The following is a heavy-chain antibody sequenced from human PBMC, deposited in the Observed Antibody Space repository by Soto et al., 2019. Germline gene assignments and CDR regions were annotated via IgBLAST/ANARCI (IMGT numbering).Heavy chain of an antibody. CDR2: ISCDSATI. CDR3: VLVRYLKGARPWDQ. CDR1: GFTFDDYA. J-gene: IGHJ4*02. D-gene: IGHD2-8*02. V-gene: IGHV3-9*01. Sequence: EVQLVESGGGLVQPGRSLRLSCAASGFTFDDYALHWVRQAPGKGLEWVSGISCDSATIGYADSVKGRFIISRDDARNSLHLQLHSLPLVDTGLYLWVLVRYLKGARPWDQWGQGNLVTVSS.